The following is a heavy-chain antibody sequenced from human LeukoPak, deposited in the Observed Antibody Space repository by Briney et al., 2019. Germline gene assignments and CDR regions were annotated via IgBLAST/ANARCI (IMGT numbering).Heavy chain of an antibody. CDR3: ARGAPGIAAAGTPTNFDY. D-gene: IGHD6-13*01. V-gene: IGHV4-34*01. CDR2: INHSGST. CDR1: GGSFSGYY. J-gene: IGHJ4*02. Sequence: PSETLSLTCAVYGGSFSGYYWSWIRQPPGKGLEWIGEINHSGSTNYNPSLKSRVTISVDTPKNQFSLKLSSVTAADTAVYYCARGAPGIAAAGTPTNFDYWGQGTLVTVSS.